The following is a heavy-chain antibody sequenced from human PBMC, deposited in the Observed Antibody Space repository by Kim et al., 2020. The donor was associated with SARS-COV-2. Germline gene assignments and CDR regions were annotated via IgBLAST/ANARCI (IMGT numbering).Heavy chain of an antibody. J-gene: IGHJ3*02. V-gene: IGHV3-23*01. CDR2: ISGGGAKI. Sequence: GRSLRLSCAASGFTFDSYAMSWVRQAPGKGLEWVSYISGGGAKIFYAGSVKGRFTISRDNSKNTLFLQLNSLRAEDTALYYCAKCHSGSGNDAFDIWGLG. CDR3: AKCHSGSGNDAFDI. CDR1: GFTFDSYA. D-gene: IGHD3-10*01.